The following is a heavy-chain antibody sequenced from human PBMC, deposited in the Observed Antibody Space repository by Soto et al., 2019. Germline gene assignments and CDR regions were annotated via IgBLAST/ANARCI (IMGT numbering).Heavy chain of an antibody. Sequence: QVQLQESGPGLVKPSQTLSLTCTVSGGSISSGGYYWSWIRQHPGKGLEWIGYIYYSGSTYYNPSLKSRVTISVDTSKNQFSLKLSSVTAADTAVYYCAREPGGYSYRRYYYYGMDVWGQGTTVTVSS. D-gene: IGHD5-18*01. CDR3: AREPGGYSYRRYYYYGMDV. J-gene: IGHJ6*02. V-gene: IGHV4-31*03. CDR2: IYYSGST. CDR1: GGSISSGGYY.